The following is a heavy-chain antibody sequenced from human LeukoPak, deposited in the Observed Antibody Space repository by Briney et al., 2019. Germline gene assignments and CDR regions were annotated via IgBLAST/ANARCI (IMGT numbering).Heavy chain of an antibody. CDR3: ARDGPDYSGSGSYLDY. CDR2: IIPILGIA. CDR1: GYTFTDNY. Sequence: GASVKVSCKASGYTFTDNYIHWVRQAPGQGLEWMGRIIPILGIANYAQKFQGRVTITADKSTSTAYMELSSLRSEDTAVYYCARDGPDYSGSGSYLDYWGQGTLVTVSS. J-gene: IGHJ4*02. V-gene: IGHV1-69*04. D-gene: IGHD3-10*01.